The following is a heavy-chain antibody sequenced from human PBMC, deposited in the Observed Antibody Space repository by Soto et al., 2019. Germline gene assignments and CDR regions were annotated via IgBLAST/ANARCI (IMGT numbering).Heavy chain of an antibody. Sequence: GGSLRLSCAASGFTFSSYAMSWVRQAPGKGLEWVSAISGSGGSTYYADSVKGRFTISRDNSKNTRYLQMNSLRAEDTAVYYCAKDMGPYDSSGYSNYFDYWGQGTLVTVSS. J-gene: IGHJ4*02. CDR2: ISGSGGST. D-gene: IGHD3-22*01. CDR1: GFTFSSYA. CDR3: AKDMGPYDSSGYSNYFDY. V-gene: IGHV3-23*01.